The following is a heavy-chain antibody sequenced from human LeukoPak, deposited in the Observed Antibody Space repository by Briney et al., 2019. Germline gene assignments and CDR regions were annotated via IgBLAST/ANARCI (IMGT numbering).Heavy chain of an antibody. CDR3: ARLNLSGSGSYFDY. CDR1: GASINNHY. CDR2: IYYSGST. D-gene: IGHD3-10*01. J-gene: IGHJ4*02. V-gene: IGHV4-59*11. Sequence: SETLSLTCTVSGASINNHYWSWIRQPPGKGLEWIGYIYYSGSTNYNPSLKSRVTISVDTSKNQFSLRLSSVTAADTAVYYCARLNLSGSGSYFDYWGQGTLVTVSS.